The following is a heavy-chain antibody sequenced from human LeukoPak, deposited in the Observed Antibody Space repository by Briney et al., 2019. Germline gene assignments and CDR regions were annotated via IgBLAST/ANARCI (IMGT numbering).Heavy chain of an antibody. J-gene: IGHJ4*02. CDR3: ARQGERPGISAY. D-gene: IGHD1-26*01. CDR2: IFSGTT. Sequence: SGTLSLTCIVSGDSVSSSSYYWGWVRQPPGKGLEWIGSIFSGTTYYNPSLKSRVTISLNSSKNQFSLNLNSVTAADSAVYYCARQGERPGISAYWGQGTLVTVSS. V-gene: IGHV4-39*01. CDR1: GDSVSSSSYY.